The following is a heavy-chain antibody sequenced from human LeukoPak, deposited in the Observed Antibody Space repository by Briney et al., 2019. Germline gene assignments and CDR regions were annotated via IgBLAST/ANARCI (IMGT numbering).Heavy chain of an antibody. V-gene: IGHV3-7*01. Sequence: GGSLRLSCAASGFTFSNYWMTWVRQAPGKGLEWVANIKEDGSEKYYVDSVKGRFTISRDNVKNSLYLQMNSLRVEDTAVYYCARHFPSYGKADLDYWGQGALVTVSS. J-gene: IGHJ4*02. D-gene: IGHD3-3*02. CDR2: IKEDGSEK. CDR3: ARHFPSYGKADLDY. CDR1: GFTFSNYW.